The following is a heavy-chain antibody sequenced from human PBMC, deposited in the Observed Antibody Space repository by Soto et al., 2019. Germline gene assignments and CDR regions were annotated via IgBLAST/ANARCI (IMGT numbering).Heavy chain of an antibody. CDR1: GGTFSNYA. CDR3: ARGATIFGVAAYSYYEMEV. Sequence: QVQLVQSGAEVKKPGSSVKVSCRASGGTFSNYAISWVRQAPGQGLEWMGGIVPAFGTRNYAQNLQGRITITADDSTTTVYMDLSSLRSEDTAVYYCARGATIFGVAAYSYYEMEVWGQGTTVTVSS. V-gene: IGHV1-69*01. J-gene: IGHJ6*02. D-gene: IGHD3-3*01. CDR2: IVPAFGTR.